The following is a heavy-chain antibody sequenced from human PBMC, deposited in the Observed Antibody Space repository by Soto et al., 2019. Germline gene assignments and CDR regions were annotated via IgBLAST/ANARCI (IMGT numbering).Heavy chain of an antibody. J-gene: IGHJ6*02. V-gene: IGHV1-18*01. CDR1: GYTFTSYG. Sequence: ASVKVSCNASGYTFTSYGISWVRQAPGQGLEWMGWIGAYNGNTNYAQKLQGRVTMTTDTSTSTAYMELRSLRSDDTAVYYCATQYYDFWSGYSADCYGMDVWGQGTTVTAP. CDR3: ATQYYDFWSGYSADCYGMDV. CDR2: IGAYNGNT. D-gene: IGHD3-3*01.